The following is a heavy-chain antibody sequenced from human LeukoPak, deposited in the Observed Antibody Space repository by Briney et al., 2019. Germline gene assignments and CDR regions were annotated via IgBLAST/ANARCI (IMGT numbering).Heavy chain of an antibody. V-gene: IGHV4-39*01. CDR3: GRTVYSYYYYYMDV. J-gene: IGHJ6*03. D-gene: IGHD1-14*01. Sequence: SETLSLTCTVSGGSISSSSYYWGWIRQPPGKGLEWIGSIYYSGSTYYNPSLKSRVTISVDTSKNQFSLKLSSVTAADTAVYDCGRTVYSYYYYYMDVWGKGTTVTVSS. CDR2: IYYSGST. CDR1: GGSISSSSYY.